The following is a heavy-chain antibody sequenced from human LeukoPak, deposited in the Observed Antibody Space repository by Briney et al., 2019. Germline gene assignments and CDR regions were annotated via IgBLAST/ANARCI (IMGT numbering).Heavy chain of an antibody. Sequence: SETLSLTCTVSGGSISSSSYYWGWIRQPPGKGLEWIGNIYYSGSTYYNPSLKSRVTISVDTSKNQFSLKLSSVTAADTAVYYCARSPRFWSGYPFDYWGQGTLVTVSS. V-gene: IGHV4-39*01. J-gene: IGHJ4*02. CDR2: IYYSGST. CDR3: ARSPRFWSGYPFDY. CDR1: GGSISSSSYY. D-gene: IGHD3-3*01.